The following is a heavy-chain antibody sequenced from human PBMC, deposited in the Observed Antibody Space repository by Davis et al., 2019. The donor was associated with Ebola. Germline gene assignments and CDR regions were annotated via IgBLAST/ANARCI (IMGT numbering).Heavy chain of an antibody. V-gene: IGHV2-5*08. CDR1: GFSLSTSGMC. CDR2: IYWDDDK. CDR3: AHRRAVTTHFDY. D-gene: IGHD4-17*01. Sequence: SGPTLVKPTQTLTLTCTFSGFSLSTSGMCVSWIRQPPGKALEWLALIYWDDDKRYSPSLKSRLTITKDTSKNQVVLTMTNMDPVDTATYYCAHRRAVTTHFDYWGQGTLVTVSS. J-gene: IGHJ4*02.